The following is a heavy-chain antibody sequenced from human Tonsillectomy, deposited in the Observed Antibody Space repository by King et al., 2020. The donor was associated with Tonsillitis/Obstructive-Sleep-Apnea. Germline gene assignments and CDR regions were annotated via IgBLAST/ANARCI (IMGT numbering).Heavy chain of an antibody. CDR3: ASIGPNDY. J-gene: IGHJ4*02. Sequence: VQLPQWGAGLLKPSETLSLTCAVYGGSFSGYYWSWIRQPPGKGLEWIGEINHSGSTNYNPSLKSRVTISVDTSKNQFSLKPSSVTAADTAVYYCASIGPNDYWGQGTLVTVSS. CDR2: INHSGST. V-gene: IGHV4-34*01. CDR1: GGSFSGYY.